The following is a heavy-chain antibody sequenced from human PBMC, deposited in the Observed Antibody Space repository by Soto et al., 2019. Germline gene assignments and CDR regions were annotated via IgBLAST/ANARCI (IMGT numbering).Heavy chain of an antibody. D-gene: IGHD3-22*01. V-gene: IGHV4-30-4*01. CDR2: VYYSGTT. CDR3: ARMSYFYDKWYFDL. J-gene: IGHJ2*01. Sequence: SETLSLTCTVSGASINNNDYYWIWIRQTPGKGLEWIGYVYYSGTTDYIPSLKSRLSMSIDKSQNQFTLKLNSVTAADTATYYCARMSYFYDKWYFDLWGRGTLVTVSS. CDR1: GASINNNDYY.